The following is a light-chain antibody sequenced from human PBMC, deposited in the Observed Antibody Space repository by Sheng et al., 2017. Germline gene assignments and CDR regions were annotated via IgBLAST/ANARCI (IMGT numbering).Light chain of an antibody. CDR1: QSVSSY. V-gene: IGKV3-20*01. CDR2: GAS. J-gene: IGKJ2*01. CDR3: QQYDTSPFT. Sequence: EIVLTQSPATLSLSPGERATLSCRASQSVSSYLAWYQQKPGQAPRLLIYGASTRATGIPDRISGSGSDTDFILTISRLEPEDFAIYYCQQYDTSPFTFGQGTKLEI.